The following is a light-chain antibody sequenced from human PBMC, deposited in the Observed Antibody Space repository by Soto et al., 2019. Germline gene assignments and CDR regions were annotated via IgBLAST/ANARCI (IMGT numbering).Light chain of an antibody. V-gene: IGKV3-11*01. Sequence: EIVLTQSPATLSLSPGERATLSCRASQSVSSYLAWYQQKPGQAPRLLIYDASNRATGIPARFSGSGSGTDFTLTISSLEPEDFAVYYCQEGSNWPPTFSQGTRLEIK. J-gene: IGKJ5*01. CDR2: DAS. CDR3: QEGSNWPPT. CDR1: QSVSSY.